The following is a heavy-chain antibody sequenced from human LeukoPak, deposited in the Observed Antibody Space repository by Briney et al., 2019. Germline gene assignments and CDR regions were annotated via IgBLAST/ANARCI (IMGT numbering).Heavy chain of an antibody. D-gene: IGHD6-13*01. CDR2: IWNDGSNK. V-gene: IGHV3-33*06. J-gene: IGHJ4*02. Sequence: GGSLRLSCAASGFTLSTYGMYWVRQAPGKGLEWVAVIWNDGSNKHYADSVKGRFTISRDNSKNTLDLQMDSLRAEDTAVYYCAKDLSSSWFEGLDNWGQGTLVTVSS. CDR3: AKDLSSSWFEGLDN. CDR1: GFTLSTYG.